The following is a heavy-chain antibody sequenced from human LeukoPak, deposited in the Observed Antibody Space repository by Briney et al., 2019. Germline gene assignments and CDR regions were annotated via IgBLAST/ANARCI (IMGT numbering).Heavy chain of an antibody. D-gene: IGHD6-13*01. CDR1: GYTLTELS. CDR3: ATDLLGYSSSWYTRQGFDY. Sequence: ASVKVSCKVSGYTLTELSMHWVRQAPGKGLEWMGGFDPEDGETIYAQKFQGRVTMTEDTSTDTAYMELSSLRSEDTAVYYCATDLLGYSSSWYTRQGFDYWGQGTLVTVSS. CDR2: FDPEDGET. V-gene: IGHV1-24*01. J-gene: IGHJ4*02.